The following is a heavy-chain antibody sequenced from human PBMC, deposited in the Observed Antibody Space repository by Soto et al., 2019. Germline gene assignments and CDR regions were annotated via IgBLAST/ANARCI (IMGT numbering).Heavy chain of an antibody. D-gene: IGHD3-10*01. CDR2: IYYSGST. J-gene: IGHJ6*02. CDR3: ARVFGFGGMDV. Sequence: PPETLSLTCTVSGGSISSGGYYWSWIRQHPGKGLEWIGYIYYSGSTYYNPSLKSRVTISVDTSKNQFSLKLSSVTAADTAVYYCARVFGFGGMDVWGQGTTVTVSS. V-gene: IGHV4-31*03. CDR1: GGSISSGGYY.